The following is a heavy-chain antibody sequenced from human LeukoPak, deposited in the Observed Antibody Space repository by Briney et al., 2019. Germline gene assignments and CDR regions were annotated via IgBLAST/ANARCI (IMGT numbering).Heavy chain of an antibody. Sequence: SETLSLTCTVSDGSVSSGSCYWSWIRQPPGKGLEWIGYIYYSGSTNYNPSLKSRVTISVDTSKNRFSLKLSSVTAADTAVYYCAKSSSGWYEFDPWGQGTLVTVSS. CDR2: IYYSGST. D-gene: IGHD6-19*01. V-gene: IGHV4-61*01. CDR1: DGSVSSGSCY. CDR3: AKSSSGWYEFDP. J-gene: IGHJ5*02.